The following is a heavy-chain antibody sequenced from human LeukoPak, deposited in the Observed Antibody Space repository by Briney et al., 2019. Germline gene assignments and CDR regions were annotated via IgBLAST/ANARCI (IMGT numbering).Heavy chain of an antibody. CDR2: ISYDGSNK. D-gene: IGHD4-17*01. V-gene: IGHV3-30*04. Sequence: GGSLRLSCAASGFTFSSYAMHWVRQAPGKGLEWVAVISYDGSNKYYADSVKGRFTISRDNAKNSLYLQMNSLRAEDTAVYYCASGAYGDYVFDYWGQGTLVTVSS. J-gene: IGHJ4*02. CDR1: GFTFSSYA. CDR3: ASGAYGDYVFDY.